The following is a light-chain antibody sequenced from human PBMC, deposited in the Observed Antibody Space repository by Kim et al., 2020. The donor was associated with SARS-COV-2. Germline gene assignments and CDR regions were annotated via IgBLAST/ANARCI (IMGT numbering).Light chain of an antibody. Sequence: GQSVTFACTGTSRDVGAYTYVSWYQQRPKKAPKLRIYDVTKRPSGVSNRFSGAKSGNTASLTISGLQAEDEADYYCASYTTRSTWVFGGGTQLTVL. V-gene: IGLV2-14*03. J-gene: IGLJ3*02. CDR1: SRDVGAYTY. CDR2: DVT. CDR3: ASYTTRSTWV.